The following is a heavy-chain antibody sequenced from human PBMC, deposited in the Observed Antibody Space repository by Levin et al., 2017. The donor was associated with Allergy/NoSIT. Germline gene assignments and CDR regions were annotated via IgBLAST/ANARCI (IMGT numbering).Heavy chain of an antibody. CDR1: GFTFSSYT. CDR3: VRDNLVQQQLVLPY. Sequence: GGSLRLSCAASGFTFSSYTMNWVRQAPGKGLEWISYISSSSTTIHYADSVKGRFTISRDNAKNSLYLQMNSLRAEDTAVYYCVRDNLVQQQLVLPYWGQGTLVTVSS. D-gene: IGHD6-13*01. CDR2: ISSSSTTI. V-gene: IGHV3-48*01. J-gene: IGHJ4*02.